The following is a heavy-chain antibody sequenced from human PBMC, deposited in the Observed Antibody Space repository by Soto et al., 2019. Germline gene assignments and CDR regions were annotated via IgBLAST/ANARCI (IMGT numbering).Heavy chain of an antibody. J-gene: IGHJ4*02. CDR2: IDWDDDE. CDR3: ARILGTGWYFGY. Sequence: SGPTLVNPTQTLTLTCTFSGFSLSSSGMCVTWIRQPPGKALEWLARIDWDDDEYYSTSLKTRLTISKDTSKHQVVLTMTNMEPVDTATYYCARILGTGWYFGYWGQGTLVTVSS. D-gene: IGHD6-19*01. CDR1: GFSLSSSGMC. V-gene: IGHV2-70*11.